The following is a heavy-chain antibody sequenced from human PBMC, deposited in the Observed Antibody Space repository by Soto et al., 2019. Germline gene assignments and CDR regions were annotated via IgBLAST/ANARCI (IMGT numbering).Heavy chain of an antibody. CDR1: GFTFSSYD. CDR2: IGTAGDT. D-gene: IGHD6-13*01. Sequence: GGSLRLSCAASGFTFSSYDMHWVRQATGKGLEWVSAIGTAGDTYYPGSVKGRFTISRENAKNSLYLQMNSLRAGDTAVYYCARALSSSWYHYYYMDVWGKGTTVTVSS. J-gene: IGHJ6*03. CDR3: ARALSSSWYHYYYMDV. V-gene: IGHV3-13*01.